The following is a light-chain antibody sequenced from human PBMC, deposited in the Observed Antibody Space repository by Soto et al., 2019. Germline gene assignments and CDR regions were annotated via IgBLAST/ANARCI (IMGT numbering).Light chain of an antibody. CDR1: SSDVGDYNH. Sequence: QSVLTQPASVSGSPGQSITISCTGTSSDVGDYNHVSWYQQHPGRAPKLMIFDVSTRPSGLSNRFSGSKSGNTASLTISGLQAEDEADYYCSSSTSTSTMFGGGTKLTVL. CDR3: SSSTSTSTM. J-gene: IGLJ3*02. CDR2: DVS. V-gene: IGLV2-14*01.